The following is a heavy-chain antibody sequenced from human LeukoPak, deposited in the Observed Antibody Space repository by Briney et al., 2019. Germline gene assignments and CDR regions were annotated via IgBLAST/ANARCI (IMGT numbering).Heavy chain of an antibody. D-gene: IGHD1-26*01. Sequence: ASVKVSCKVSGASLSETSIHWVRQAPGQGLEWMGGFDPEDGESIFAQRFQGRFSMTEDTSTHTAYMELRSLRPEDTAVYYCATADKWEPLDYWGQGTLVTVSS. CDR3: ATADKWEPLDY. CDR1: GASLSETS. J-gene: IGHJ4*02. CDR2: FDPEDGES. V-gene: IGHV1-24*01.